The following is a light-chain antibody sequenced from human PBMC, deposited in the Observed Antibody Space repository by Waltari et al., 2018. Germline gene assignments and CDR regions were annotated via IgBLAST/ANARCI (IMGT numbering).Light chain of an antibody. CDR3: QQRRKWRT. J-gene: IGKJ2*01. CDR1: QSVSTY. Sequence: EVVLTQSPATLSLSPGDRATLSCRASQSVSTYLAWYQQKPGQAPRLLIFDASNRATGIPARFSGSGSGTDFSLTISSLELEDFAVYYCQQRRKWRTFGQGTKLEI. CDR2: DAS. V-gene: IGKV3-11*01.